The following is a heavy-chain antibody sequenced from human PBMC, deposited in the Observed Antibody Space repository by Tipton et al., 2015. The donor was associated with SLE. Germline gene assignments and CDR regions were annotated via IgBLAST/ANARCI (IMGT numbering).Heavy chain of an antibody. CDR2: IYYSGRT. V-gene: IGHV4-39*01. Sequence: TLSLTCTVSEDSMNNRIYYWGWIRQPPGQGLEWIGSIYYSGRTHYNPSLKGRVTISVDTSINQFSLKMSSVTAADTAVYYCARKTFGDYIFDIWGRGALVTVSS. CDR1: EDSMNNRIYY. CDR3: ARKTFGDYIFDI. J-gene: IGHJ2*01. D-gene: IGHD4-17*01.